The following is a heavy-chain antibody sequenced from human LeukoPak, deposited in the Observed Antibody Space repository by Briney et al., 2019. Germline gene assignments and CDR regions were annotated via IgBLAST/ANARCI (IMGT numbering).Heavy chain of an antibody. CDR1: GFTFDDYA. CDR2: ISGDGGST. CDR3: ANSDYGSFDY. V-gene: IGHV3-43*02. D-gene: IGHD4/OR15-4a*01. Sequence: GGSLRLSCAASGFTFDDYAMHWVRQAPGKGLEWVSLISGDGGSTYYTDSVKGRFTISRDNSKNSLYLQMNSLRIEDTALYYCANSDYGSFDYWGQGTLVTVSS. J-gene: IGHJ4*02.